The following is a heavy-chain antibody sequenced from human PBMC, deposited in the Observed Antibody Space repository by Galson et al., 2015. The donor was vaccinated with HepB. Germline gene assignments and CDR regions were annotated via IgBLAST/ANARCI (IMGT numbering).Heavy chain of an antibody. CDR3: ARAIGRDSRVVDGAFDI. CDR2: ISDDGNIK. V-gene: IGHV3-30-3*01. D-gene: IGHD3-22*01. CDR1: GFTFSYYA. Sequence: SLRLSCAASGFTFSYYAMNWVRQAPGKGLEWVAVISDDGNIKYYGDPVKGRFTISRNNSKNTLYLQMNSLRVEDTAVYYCARAIGRDSRVVDGAFDIWGQGTMVTVSS. J-gene: IGHJ3*02.